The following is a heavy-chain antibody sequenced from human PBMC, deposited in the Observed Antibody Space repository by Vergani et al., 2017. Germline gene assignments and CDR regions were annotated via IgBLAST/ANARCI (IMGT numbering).Heavy chain of an antibody. CDR1: GYTFTSYG. Sequence: QVQLVQSGAEVKKPGASVKVSCKASGYTFTSYGISWVRQAPGQGLEWMGWISAYNGNTNYAQKLQGRVTMTTDTSTSTAYMELSSLRSEDTAVYSWAAELSDYGSVIHYYGMDVWGQGNTVTVSS. CDR2: ISAYNGNT. J-gene: IGHJ6*02. CDR3: AAELSDYGSVIHYYGMDV. V-gene: IGHV1-18*01. D-gene: IGHD3-10*01.